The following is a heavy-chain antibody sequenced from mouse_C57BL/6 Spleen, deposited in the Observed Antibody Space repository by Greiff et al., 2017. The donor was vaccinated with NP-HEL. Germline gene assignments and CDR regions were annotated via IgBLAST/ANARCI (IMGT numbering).Heavy chain of an antibody. CDR1: GYSFTGYY. CDR3: ARGDYDDGYAMDY. D-gene: IGHD2-4*01. Sequence: EVKLQQSGPELVKPGASVKISCKASGYSFTGYYMNWVKQSPEKSLEWIGEINPSTGGTTYNQKFKAKATLTVDKSSSTAYMQLKSLTSEDSAVYYCARGDYDDGYAMDYWGQGTSVTVSS. V-gene: IGHV1-42*01. CDR2: INPSTGGT. J-gene: IGHJ4*01.